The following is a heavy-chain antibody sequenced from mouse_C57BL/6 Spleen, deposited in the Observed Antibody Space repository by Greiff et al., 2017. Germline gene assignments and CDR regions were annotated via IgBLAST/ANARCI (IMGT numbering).Heavy chain of an antibody. J-gene: IGHJ2*01. V-gene: IGHV1-54*01. D-gene: IGHD1-1*01. Sequence: VQLQQSGAELVRPGTSVKVSCKASGYAFTNYLIEWVKQRPGQGLELIGVINPGSGGTNYNEKFKGKATLTADKSSSTAYMQLSSLTSEDSAVYFCARDRITTVVAPYFDYWGQGTTLTVSS. CDR3: ARDRITTVVAPYFDY. CDR1: GYAFTNYL. CDR2: INPGSGGT.